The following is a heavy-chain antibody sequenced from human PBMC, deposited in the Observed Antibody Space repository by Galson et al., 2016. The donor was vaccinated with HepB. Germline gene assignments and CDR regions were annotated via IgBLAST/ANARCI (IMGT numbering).Heavy chain of an antibody. V-gene: IGHV3-33*01. D-gene: IGHD6-19*01. CDR3: ARAYRIGLYSLYGMDV. J-gene: IGHJ6*04. Sequence: SLRLSCAASGFTFSNYDMHWVRQAPGKGLEWLAVIWSDGSNNYYVDSEKGRFTISRDNSNNTLYLRVNSLRAEDTAVYYCARAYRIGLYSLYGMDVWGNGTTVTVSS. CDR2: IWSDGSNN. CDR1: GFTFSNYD.